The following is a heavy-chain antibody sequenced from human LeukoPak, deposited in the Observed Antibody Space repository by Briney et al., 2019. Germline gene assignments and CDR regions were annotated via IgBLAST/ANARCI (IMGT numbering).Heavy chain of an antibody. CDR3: ASGDYYDSSSYSYFDT. J-gene: IGHJ4*02. D-gene: IGHD3-22*01. CDR2: ISYDGRNK. CDR1: GFTFSNYA. V-gene: IGHV3-30*04. Sequence: GGSLRLSCAASGFTFSNYAMHWVRQAPGKGLEWVAVISYDGRNKYYADSVKGRFTISRDNSRNTLYLQMNSLRAEDTAVYYCASGDYYDSSSYSYFDTWGQGTLVTVSS.